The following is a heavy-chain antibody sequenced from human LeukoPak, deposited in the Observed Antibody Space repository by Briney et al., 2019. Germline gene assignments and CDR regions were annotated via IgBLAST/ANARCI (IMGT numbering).Heavy chain of an antibody. CDR3: AKYAVREIFFGDY. V-gene: IGHV3-21*04. Sequence: GGSLRLSCAASGFTFSSYSMNWVRQAPGKGLEWVSSISSSSSYIYYADSVKGRFTISRDKSKNTLYLQMNSLRAEDTAVYYCAKYAVREIFFGDYWGQGTLVAVSS. J-gene: IGHJ4*02. CDR2: ISSSSSYI. D-gene: IGHD3-3*01. CDR1: GFTFSSYS.